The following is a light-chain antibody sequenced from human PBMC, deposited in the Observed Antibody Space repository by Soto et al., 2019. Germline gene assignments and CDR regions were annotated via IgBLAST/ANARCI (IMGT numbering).Light chain of an antibody. V-gene: IGKV3-20*01. CDR2: GAS. Sequence: EIVLTQSPATLSLSPGERATLSCRSSQSVSSDYLAWYQQKPDQAPRLLIYGASSRATGIPNRFSGSGSGTDFTLTISRLEPEDFAVYYCEQYGSSPRTFGQGTKVDIK. J-gene: IGKJ1*01. CDR3: EQYGSSPRT. CDR1: QSVSSDY.